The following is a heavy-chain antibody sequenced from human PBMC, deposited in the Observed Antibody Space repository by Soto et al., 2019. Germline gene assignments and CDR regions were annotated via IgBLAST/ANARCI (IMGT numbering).Heavy chain of an antibody. V-gene: IGHV3-33*01. Sequence: QVQLVESGGGVVQPGRSLRLSCAASGFTFSSYGMHWVRQAPGKGLEWVAVIWYDGSNKYYADSVKGRFTISRDNSKNTLYLQMNSLRAEDTAVYYCARSLHPLYYYGMDVWGQGTTVTVSS. CDR3: ARSLHPLYYYGMDV. CDR2: IWYDGSNK. D-gene: IGHD4-4*01. CDR1: GFTFSSYG. J-gene: IGHJ6*02.